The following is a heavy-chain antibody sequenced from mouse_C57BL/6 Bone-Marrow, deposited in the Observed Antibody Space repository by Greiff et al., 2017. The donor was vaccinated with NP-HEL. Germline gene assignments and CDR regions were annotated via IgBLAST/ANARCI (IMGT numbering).Heavy chain of an antibody. CDR2: IRLKSDNYAT. D-gene: IGHD1-1*01. CDR1: GFTFSNYW. J-gene: IGHJ2*01. Sequence: EVKLVESGGGLVQPGGSMKLSCVASGFTFSNYWMNWVRQSPEKGLEWVAQIRLKSDNYATHYAESVKGRFTISRDDSKSSVYLQMNNLRAEDTGIYYCTLGIFLLRSNYFDYWGQGTTLTVSS. CDR3: TLGIFLLRSNYFDY. V-gene: IGHV6-3*01.